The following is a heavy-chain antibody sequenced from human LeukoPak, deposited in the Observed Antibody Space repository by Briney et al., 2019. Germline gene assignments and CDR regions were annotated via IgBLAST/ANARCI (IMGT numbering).Heavy chain of an antibody. CDR2: INHSGST. D-gene: IGHD4-17*01. V-gene: IGHV4-34*01. Sequence: SETLSLTCAVYGGSFSGYYWSWIRQPPGKGLEWIGEINHSGSTNYNPSLKSRVTISVDTSKNQFSLKLSSVTAADTAVYYCATGPQYGDYVAFDIWGQGTMVTVSS. CDR3: ATGPQYGDYVAFDI. CDR1: GGSFSGYY. J-gene: IGHJ3*02.